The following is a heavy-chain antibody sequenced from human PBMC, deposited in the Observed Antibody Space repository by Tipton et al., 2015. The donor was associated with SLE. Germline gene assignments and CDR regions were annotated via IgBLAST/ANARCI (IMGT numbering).Heavy chain of an antibody. J-gene: IGHJ3*02. CDR1: GGSISSDDYY. CDR3: AGEAARPWVFDI. Sequence: LRLSCTVSGGSISSDDYYWTWIRQPAGKGLEWIGHIYTGGRTSYNSSLNSRVTMSIDTSKNQFSLKLSSVTAADTAVYYCAGEAARPWVFDIWGQGAMVTVSS. V-gene: IGHV4-61*09. D-gene: IGHD6-6*01. CDR2: IYTGGRT.